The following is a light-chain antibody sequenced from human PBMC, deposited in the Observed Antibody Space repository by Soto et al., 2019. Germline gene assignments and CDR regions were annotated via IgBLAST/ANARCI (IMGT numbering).Light chain of an antibody. CDR1: QDIIYY. J-gene: IGKJ2*01. V-gene: IGKV1-27*01. CDR3: QKYNSAPNT. Sequence: DIRMTQSPSSLSAFVGDTVIITCRASQDIIYYLAWYQQKPGKVPKLLIHSASTLQTGVQSRFSGSGSGTVFTLTINNLQPEDVATYYCQKYNSAPNTFGQGSSLEIK. CDR2: SAS.